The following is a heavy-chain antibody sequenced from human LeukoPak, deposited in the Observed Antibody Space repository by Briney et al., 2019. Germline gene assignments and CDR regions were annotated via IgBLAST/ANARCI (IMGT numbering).Heavy chain of an antibody. D-gene: IGHD1-26*01. V-gene: IGHV4-34*01. CDR3: ARAWEYYFDY. CDR2: INHSGST. J-gene: IGHJ4*02. CDR1: GGSFSGYY. Sequence: PSETLSLTCAVYGGSFSGYYWSWIRQPPGKGLEWIGEINHSGSTNYNPSLKSRVTISVDTSKNQFSLKLSSVTAADTAVYYCARAWEYYFDYWGQGTLVTVSS.